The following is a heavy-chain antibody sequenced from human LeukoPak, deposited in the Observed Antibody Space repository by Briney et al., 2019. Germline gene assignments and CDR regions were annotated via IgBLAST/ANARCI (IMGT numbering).Heavy chain of an antibody. CDR3: ASAGYPQKRYYYYGMDV. V-gene: IGHV1-46*01. CDR1: GYTFTSYY. J-gene: IGHJ6*02. Sequence: ASVKVSCKASGYTFTSYYMHWVRQAPGQGLEWMGIINPSGGSTSYAQKFQGRVTMTRDTSTSTVYMELSSLRSEDTAVYYCASAGYPQKRYYYYGMDVWGQGTTATVSS. CDR2: INPSGGST. D-gene: IGHD5-18*01.